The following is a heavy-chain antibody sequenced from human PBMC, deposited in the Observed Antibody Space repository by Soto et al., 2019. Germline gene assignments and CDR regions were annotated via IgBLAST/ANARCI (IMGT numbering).Heavy chain of an antibody. CDR2: IWYDGSNK. Sequence: QVQLVESGGGVVQPGRSLRLSCAASGFTFSSYGIHWVRQAPGKGLEWVAVIWYDGSNKYYADSVKGRFTISRDNSKNKLYLQMSSLRAEGTAGYYCERDKWLALDYWGKGTLVTVSS. CDR3: ERDKWLALDY. J-gene: IGHJ4*02. CDR1: GFTFSSYG. V-gene: IGHV3-33*01. D-gene: IGHD6-19*01.